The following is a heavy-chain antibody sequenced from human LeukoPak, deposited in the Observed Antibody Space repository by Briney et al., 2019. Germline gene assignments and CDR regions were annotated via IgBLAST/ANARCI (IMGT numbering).Heavy chain of an antibody. V-gene: IGHV4-30-2*01. Sequence: KPSETLSLTCAVSGGSISSGGYSWSWIRQPPGKGLEWIGYIYHSGSTYYNPSLKSRVTISVDRSKNQFSLKLSSVTAADTAVYYCAREEPRGYAFDIWGQGTMVTVSS. J-gene: IGHJ3*02. CDR1: GGSISSGGYS. CDR3: AREEPRGYAFDI. D-gene: IGHD1-14*01. CDR2: IYHSGST.